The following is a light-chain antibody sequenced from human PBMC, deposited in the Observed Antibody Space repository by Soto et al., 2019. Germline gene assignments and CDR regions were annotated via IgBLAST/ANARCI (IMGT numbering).Light chain of an antibody. CDR3: QQYSSSFT. J-gene: IGKJ3*01. CDR2: GAS. CDR1: QSVTSSY. Sequence: EIVLTQSPGTLSLSPGERATLSCRASQSVTSSYLAWYQQKPGQAPRLLIYGASISTTGIPDRFSGSGAGTDFTLIIRRLEPEDVAVYFCQQYSSSFTFGPGTKLDIK. V-gene: IGKV3-20*01.